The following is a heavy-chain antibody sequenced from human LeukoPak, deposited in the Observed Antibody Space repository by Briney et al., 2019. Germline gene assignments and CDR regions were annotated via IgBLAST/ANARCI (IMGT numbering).Heavy chain of an antibody. CDR1: GGSFSGYY. J-gene: IGHJ4*02. CDR2: INHSGST. CDR3: ARAGDGYTYFDY. D-gene: IGHD5-24*01. V-gene: IGHV4-34*01. Sequence: SETLSLTCAVYGGSFSGYYWSWIRQPPGRGLEWIGEINHSGSTNYNPSLKSRVTISVDTSKNQFSLKLSSVTAADTAVYYCARAGDGYTYFDYWGQGTLVTVSS.